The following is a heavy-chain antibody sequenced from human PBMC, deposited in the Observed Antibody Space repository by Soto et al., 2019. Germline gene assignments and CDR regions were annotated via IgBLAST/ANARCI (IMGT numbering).Heavy chain of an antibody. CDR1: GGTFSSYA. V-gene: IGHV1-69*06. D-gene: IGHD5-12*01. J-gene: IGHJ6*02. Sequence: QVQLVQSGAEVKKPGSSVKVSCKASGGTFSSYAISWVRQAPGQGLEWMGGIIPIFGTANYAQKFQGRVKITADKSTSTAYMELSSLRSEDTVVYYCARGKGDGYNPYYYYNGMDVWGQGTTVTVSS. CDR3: ARGKGDGYNPYYYYNGMDV. CDR2: IIPIFGTA.